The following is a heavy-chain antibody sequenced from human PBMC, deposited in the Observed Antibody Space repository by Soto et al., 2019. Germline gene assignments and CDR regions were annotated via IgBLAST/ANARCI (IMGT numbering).Heavy chain of an antibody. D-gene: IGHD4-17*01. V-gene: IGHV3-11*05. CDR1: GFTFSDYY. CDR3: ARDIYGLKGPHDAFDI. Sequence: GGSLRLSCAAAGFTFSDYYMSWIRQAPGKGLEWVSYISSSSSYTNYADSVKGRFTISRDNAKNSLYLQMNSLRAEDTAVYYCARDIYGLKGPHDAFDIWGQETMVTVSS. J-gene: IGHJ3*02. CDR2: ISSSSSYT.